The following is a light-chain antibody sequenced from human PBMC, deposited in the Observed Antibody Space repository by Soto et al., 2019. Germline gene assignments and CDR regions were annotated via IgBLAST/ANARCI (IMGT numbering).Light chain of an antibody. Sequence: EIVMTQSPATLSVSPGERATLSCRASQSVSSNLAWYQQKPGQAPRLLIYGASTRATGIPARFSGSGSGTEFTITTSSLQSEDFAASYCQQYNNWPPYTFGQGTKLEIK. CDR1: QSVSSN. CDR3: QQYNNWPPYT. V-gene: IGKV3-15*01. J-gene: IGKJ2*01. CDR2: GAS.